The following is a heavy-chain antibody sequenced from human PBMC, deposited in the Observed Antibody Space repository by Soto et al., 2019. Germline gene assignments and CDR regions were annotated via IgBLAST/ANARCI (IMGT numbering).Heavy chain of an antibody. CDR3: AKDISTYSGGYTYYFDH. J-gene: IGHJ4*02. CDR2: ISHDGSNK. CDR1: GFTFSTYA. Sequence: GGSLRLSCAASGFTFSTYAMHWVRQAPGKGLEWVAVISHDGSNKYYADFVKGRFTISRDNSYNMLDLQVNSLRAEDTALYYCAKDISTYSGGYTYYFDHWGQGTLVTVSS. V-gene: IGHV3-30*18. D-gene: IGHD1-26*01.